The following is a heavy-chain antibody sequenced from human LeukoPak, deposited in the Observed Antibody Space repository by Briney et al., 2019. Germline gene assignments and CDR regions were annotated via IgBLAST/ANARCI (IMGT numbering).Heavy chain of an antibody. CDR3: ARDNYDYVWGQWF. CDR1: GGSFSGYH. CDR2: INHSGST. V-gene: IGHV4-34*01. J-gene: IGHJ4*02. Sequence: SETLSLTCAVYGGSFSGYHWSWIRQPPGKGLEWIGEINHSGSTNYNPSLKSRVTISVDTSKNQFSLKLSSVTAADTAVYYCARDNYDYVWGQWFGGQRPLVSVSS. D-gene: IGHD3-16*01.